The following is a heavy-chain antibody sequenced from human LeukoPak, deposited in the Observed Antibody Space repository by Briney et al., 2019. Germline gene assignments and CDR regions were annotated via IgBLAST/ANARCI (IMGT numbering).Heavy chain of an antibody. CDR1: GYTFSDFS. J-gene: IGHJ4*02. V-gene: IGHV3-21*01. CDR2: ISVRSNYR. CDR3: VRLRRNSDRSGYYYYYDY. D-gene: IGHD3-22*01. Sequence: GGSLTLSCAASGYTFSDFSVNWVRQAPGKGLEWVSSISVRSNYRYYADSVRGRFTISRDDARDSLFLQMDSLRAEDTAVYFCVRLRRNSDRSGYYYYYDYWGQGTLVTVSS.